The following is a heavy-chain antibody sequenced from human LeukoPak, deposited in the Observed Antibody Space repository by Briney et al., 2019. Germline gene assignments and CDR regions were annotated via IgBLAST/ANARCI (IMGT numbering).Heavy chain of an antibody. CDR3: ASHPFTYCSSTSCNSFDP. CDR2: INHSGST. D-gene: IGHD2-2*01. V-gene: IGHV4-34*01. J-gene: IGHJ5*02. CDR1: GGSFSGYY. Sequence: SETLSLTCAVYGGSFSGYYWSWIRQPPGKGLEWIGEINHSGSTNYNPSLKSRVTISVDTSKNQFSLKLSSVTAADTAVYYCASHPFTYCSSTSCNSFDPWGQGTLVTVSS.